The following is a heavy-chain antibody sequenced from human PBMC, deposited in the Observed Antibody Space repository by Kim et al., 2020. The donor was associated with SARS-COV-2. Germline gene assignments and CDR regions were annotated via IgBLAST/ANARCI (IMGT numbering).Heavy chain of an antibody. J-gene: IGHJ4*02. Sequence: TTTYAPSVRARFTISRDDQKTSLFLQMSSLKSDDTAVYYCVRDRAGAGDYWGQGALVTVSS. CDR2: TT. V-gene: IGHV3-72*01. CDR3: VRDRAGAGDY.